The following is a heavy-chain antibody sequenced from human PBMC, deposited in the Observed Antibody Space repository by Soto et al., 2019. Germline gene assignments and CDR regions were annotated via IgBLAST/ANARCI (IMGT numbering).Heavy chain of an antibody. CDR1: GFTVSSNY. CDR2: IYSGGST. CDR3: ARVPGYSSGWYDY. D-gene: IGHD6-19*01. J-gene: IGHJ4*02. Sequence: EVPLVESGGGLIQPGGSLRLSCAASGFTVSSNYMSWVRQAPGKGLEWVSVIYSGGSTYYADSVKGRFTISRDNSKNTLYLQMNSLRAEDTAVYYCARVPGYSSGWYDYWGQGTLVTVSS. V-gene: IGHV3-53*01.